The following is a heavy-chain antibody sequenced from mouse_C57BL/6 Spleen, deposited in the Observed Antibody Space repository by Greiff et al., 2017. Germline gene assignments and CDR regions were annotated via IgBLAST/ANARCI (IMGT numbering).Heavy chain of an antibody. D-gene: IGHD2-4*01. Sequence: QVHVKQPGAELVKPGASVKLSCKASGYTFTSYWMQWVKQRPGQGLEWIGEIDPSDSYTNYNQKFKGKATLTVDTSSSTAYMQLSSLTSEDSAVYYCARGSYDDDKGELYWGQGTTLTVSS. CDR1: GYTFTSYW. CDR3: ARGSYDDDKGELY. J-gene: IGHJ2*01. CDR2: IDPSDSYT. V-gene: IGHV1-50*01.